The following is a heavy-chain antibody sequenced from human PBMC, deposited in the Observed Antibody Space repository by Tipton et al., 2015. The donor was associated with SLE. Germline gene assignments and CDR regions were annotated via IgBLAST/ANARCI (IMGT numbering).Heavy chain of an antibody. CDR3: ARTHSHTMCRGAPCVPPDY. J-gene: IGHJ4*02. D-gene: IGHD5-24*01. CDR1: GGSFSGYY. V-gene: IGHV4-34*01. CDR2: INHSGST. Sequence: TLSLTCAVYGGSFSGYYWSWIRQPPGKGLEWIGEINHSGSTNYNPSLKSRVTISVDTSKNQFSLKLSSVTAADTAVYYCARTHSHTMCRGAPCVPPDYWGQGALVTVSS.